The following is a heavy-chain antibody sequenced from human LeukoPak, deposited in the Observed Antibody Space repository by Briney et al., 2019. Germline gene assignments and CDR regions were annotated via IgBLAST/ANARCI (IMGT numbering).Heavy chain of an antibody. Sequence: SETLSLTCTVSGDSISSSVYYWTWIRQTPGKELEWIGTMYYTGSTYYSPSLKSRVTISVDTSMNQFSLKLSSVTAADTAVYYCARVVGQQLGWEYYFDYWGQGTLVTVSS. D-gene: IGHD6-13*01. V-gene: IGHV4-39*07. CDR1: GDSISSSVYY. CDR3: ARVVGQQLGWEYYFDY. CDR2: MYYTGST. J-gene: IGHJ4*02.